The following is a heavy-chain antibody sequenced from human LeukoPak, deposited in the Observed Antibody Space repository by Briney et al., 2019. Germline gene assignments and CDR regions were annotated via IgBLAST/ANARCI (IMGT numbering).Heavy chain of an antibody. CDR1: GYSFTSYW. Sequence: GESLKISCKGSGYSFTSYWIGWVRQMPGKGLEWMGIIYPGDSDTRYSPSFQGQGTISGDKCISTAYLQWSSLKASDTAMYYCARCTPLDGGYVFDYWGQGTLVTVSS. V-gene: IGHV5-51*01. CDR2: IYPGDSDT. J-gene: IGHJ4*02. D-gene: IGHD5-12*01. CDR3: ARCTPLDGGYVFDY.